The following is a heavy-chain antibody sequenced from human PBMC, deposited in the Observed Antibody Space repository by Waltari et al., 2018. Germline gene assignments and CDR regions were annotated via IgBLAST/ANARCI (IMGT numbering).Heavy chain of an antibody. CDR3: AREYCSSTSCYVYYYYYGMDV. Sequence: QVQLQESGPGLVKPSETLSLTCAVSGYSISSGYYWGWIRQPPGKGLGWIGSIYHSGSTDYNPSLKVRVTISVDTSKNQFSLKLSSVTAADTAVYYCAREYCSSTSCYVYYYYYGMDVWGQGTTVTVSS. CDR1: GYSISSGYY. D-gene: IGHD2-2*01. CDR2: IYHSGST. J-gene: IGHJ6*02. V-gene: IGHV4-38-2*02.